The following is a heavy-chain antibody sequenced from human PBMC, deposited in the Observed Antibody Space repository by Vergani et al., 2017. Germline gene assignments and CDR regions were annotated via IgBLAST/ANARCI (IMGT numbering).Heavy chain of an antibody. CDR3: ARGGRVGVRVMDDAPHS. CDR2: INPKSGGT. D-gene: IGHD1-26*01. Sequence: QVHLVQSGAEVKKPGASVKFSCKASGYTFIDYYLHWVRQAPGQGLEWLAWINPKSGGTNNAQKFQGRVTVTRDTSITTAYREQSGLRSDDTAVYYCARGGRVGVRVMDDAPHSWGQGSLVSVSS. J-gene: IGHJ4*02. V-gene: IGHV1-2*02. CDR1: GYTFIDYY.